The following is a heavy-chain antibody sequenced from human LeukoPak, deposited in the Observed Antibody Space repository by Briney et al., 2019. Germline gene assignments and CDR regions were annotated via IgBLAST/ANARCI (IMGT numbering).Heavy chain of an antibody. Sequence: GGSLRLSCAASGFTFSRDWMHWVRQAPGKGPVWVSRISDDGSITTYADSVKGRFTISRDNAKSTMFLQMNSQRAEDTAVYFCARRYYETNVYDRHFDHWGQGILVTVSS. D-gene: IGHD3-22*01. V-gene: IGHV3-74*03. CDR3: ARRYYETNVYDRHFDH. CDR1: GFTFSRDW. J-gene: IGHJ4*02. CDR2: ISDDGSIT.